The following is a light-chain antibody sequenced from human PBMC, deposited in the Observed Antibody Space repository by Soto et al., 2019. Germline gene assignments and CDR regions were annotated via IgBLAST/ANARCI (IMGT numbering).Light chain of an antibody. CDR2: GAS. CDR3: QQYDMSPHT. Sequence: EIMMSQSPSTVSVSPGERPTLNYRASQSVSSSQLAWYQLKPGQAPRLLIFGASDRATDIPDRFSGSGSGTDFTLTISRLEPADFAVYFCQQYDMSPHTFGGGAKVDI. CDR1: QSVSSSQ. J-gene: IGKJ4*01. V-gene: IGKV3-20*01.